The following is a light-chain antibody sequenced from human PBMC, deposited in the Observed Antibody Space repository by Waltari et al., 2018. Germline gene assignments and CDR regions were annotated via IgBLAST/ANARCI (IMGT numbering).Light chain of an antibody. J-gene: IGLJ3*02. Sequence: QLVLTQSPSASASLGASVKLTCTLSSGHSSNIVAWHQQQPEKGPRFLMKVNSDGSHSKGDEIPDRCSGSSSGAERYLTISTVQSEDEAVYYCQTGGHGTWVFGGGTKLTVL. CDR1: SGHSSNI. CDR3: QTGGHGTWV. CDR2: VNSDGSH. V-gene: IGLV4-69*02.